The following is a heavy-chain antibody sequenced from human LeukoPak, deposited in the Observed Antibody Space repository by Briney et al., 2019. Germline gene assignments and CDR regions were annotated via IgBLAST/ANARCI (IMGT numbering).Heavy chain of an antibody. V-gene: IGHV3-64*01. CDR2: ISSDGGST. Sequence: PGGSLRLSCAASEIIFSNYAMHWVRQGPGKGLECISTISSDGGSTYYANSVKGRFTISRDNSKNTLYLQMGSLRAEDMAVYYCARGRQGAKTRYFDLWGRGTRVTVSS. J-gene: IGHJ2*01. CDR3: ARGRQGAKTRYFDL. CDR1: EIIFSNYA. D-gene: IGHD1-26*01.